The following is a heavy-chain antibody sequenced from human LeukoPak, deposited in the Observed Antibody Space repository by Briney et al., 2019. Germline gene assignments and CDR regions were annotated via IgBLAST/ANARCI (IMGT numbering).Heavy chain of an antibody. CDR1: GGSISSYY. Sequence: ASETLSLTCTVSGGSISSYYWSWIRQPPGKGLEWIGYIYYSGSTNYNPSLKSRVTVSVDTSNNQFSLRLSSVTAADTAVYYCAGEVGGSDAFDIWGQGTMVTVSS. V-gene: IGHV4-59*12. CDR3: AGEVGGSDAFDI. D-gene: IGHD1-26*01. J-gene: IGHJ3*02. CDR2: IYYSGST.